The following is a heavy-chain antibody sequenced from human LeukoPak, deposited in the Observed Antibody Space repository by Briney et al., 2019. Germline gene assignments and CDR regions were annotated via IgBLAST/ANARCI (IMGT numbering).Heavy chain of an antibody. V-gene: IGHV5-51*01. J-gene: IGHJ4*02. CDR1: GYSFTSYW. CDR3: ARHVYSSSWYFDY. Sequence: GESLKISCKGSGYSFTSYWIGWVRQMPGKGLEWMGIIYPGDSDTRYSPSFQGQVTISADKSISTAYLQWSSPKASDNAMYYCARHVYSSSWYFDYWGQGTLVTVSS. CDR2: IYPGDSDT. D-gene: IGHD6-13*01.